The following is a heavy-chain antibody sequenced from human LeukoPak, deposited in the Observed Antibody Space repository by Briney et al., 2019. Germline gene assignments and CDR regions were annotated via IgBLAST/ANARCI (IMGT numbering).Heavy chain of an antibody. CDR3: AKDNRGGWSGYFDY. CDR2: FWYDGSAV. CDR1: GFILSSYG. D-gene: IGHD6-19*01. V-gene: IGHV3-33*03. Sequence: GGSLSLSCATSGFILSSYGMYWVRQAPGKGVELVAVFWYDGSAVFYADSVKGRYRLSRDFSKHTVYLQMNSLRAEDTALYYCAKDNRGGWSGYFDYWGQGVLVTVSS. J-gene: IGHJ4*02.